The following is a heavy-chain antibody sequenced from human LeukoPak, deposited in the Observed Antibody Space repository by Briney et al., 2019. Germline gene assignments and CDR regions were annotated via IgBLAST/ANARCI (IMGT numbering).Heavy chain of an antibody. CDR3: ARGAYCTNGVCYVDFDY. D-gene: IGHD2-8*01. J-gene: IGHJ4*02. V-gene: IGHV1-2*02. CDR1: GYTFTGYY. Sequence: ASVKVSCKASGYTFTGYYMHWVRQAPGQGLEWMGGINPNSGGTIYAQKLQGRVTMTRDTSISTAYMELSSLRSDDTAVYYCARGAYCTNGVCYVDFDYWGQGTLVTVSS. CDR2: INPNSGGT.